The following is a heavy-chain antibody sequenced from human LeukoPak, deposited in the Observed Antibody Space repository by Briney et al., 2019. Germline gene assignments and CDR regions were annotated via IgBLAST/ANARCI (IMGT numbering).Heavy chain of an antibody. CDR3: ARAASDYGDQTYNWFDP. V-gene: IGHV1-8*03. CDR2: MNPNSGNT. Sequence: ASVKVSCKASGYTFTSYDINWVRQATGQGLEWMGWMNPNSGNTGYAQKFQGRVTITRNTSISTAYMELSSLRSEDTAVYYCARAASDYGDQTYNWFDPWGQGTLVTVSS. D-gene: IGHD4-17*01. J-gene: IGHJ5*02. CDR1: GYTFTSYD.